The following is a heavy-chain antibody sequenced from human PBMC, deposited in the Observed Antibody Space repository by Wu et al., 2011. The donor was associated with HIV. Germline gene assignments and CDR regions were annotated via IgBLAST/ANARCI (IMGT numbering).Heavy chain of an antibody. J-gene: IGHJ4*02. CDR2: INPNSGGT. D-gene: IGHD7-27*01. CDR3: AREPLGTIH. CDR1: GYTFAAYY. Sequence: QVQLVQSGAELKKPGSSVRVSCKASGYTFAAYYLHWVRQAPGQGLEWMGWINPNSGGTNYAQKFQGRVTMTRDTSISTAYMELISLISDDTAVYYCAREPLGTIHWGQGTQIIVSS. V-gene: IGHV1-2*02.